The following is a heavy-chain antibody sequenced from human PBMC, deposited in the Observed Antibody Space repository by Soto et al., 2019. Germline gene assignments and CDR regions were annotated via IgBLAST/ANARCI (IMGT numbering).Heavy chain of an antibody. D-gene: IGHD3-22*01. CDR3: AKHAAKAYYYDRSAYYLVY. CDR2: ISYDGTNK. Sequence: GGSLRLSCTASGFTFSSYGMHWVRQAPCKGLEWVAIISYDGTNKYYVDSVEGRFTISRDNSKNTLYLQMNSLRAEDTAVYYCAKHAAKAYYYDRSAYYLVYWGQGTLVTVSS. J-gene: IGHJ4*02. CDR1: GFTFSSYG. V-gene: IGHV3-30*18.